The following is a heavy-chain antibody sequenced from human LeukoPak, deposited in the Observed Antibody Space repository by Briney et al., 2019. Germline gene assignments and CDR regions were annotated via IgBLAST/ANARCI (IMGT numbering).Heavy chain of an antibody. Sequence: PGGSLRLSCAASGFTFSSYEMNWVRQAPGKGLEWVSAISGSGGSTYYADSVKGRFTISRDNSKNTLYLQMNSLRAEDTAVYYCARDGGPVGAGYYYYMDVWGKGTTVTVSS. CDR1: GFTFSSYE. CDR2: ISGSGGST. V-gene: IGHV3-23*01. CDR3: ARDGGPVGAGYYYYMDV. J-gene: IGHJ6*03. D-gene: IGHD2-15*01.